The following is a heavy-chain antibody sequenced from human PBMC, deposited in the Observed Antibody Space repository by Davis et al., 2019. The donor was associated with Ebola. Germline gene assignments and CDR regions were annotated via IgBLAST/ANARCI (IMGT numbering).Heavy chain of an antibody. Sequence: ASVKVSCKASGYTFTGYCMHWVRQAPGQGLEWMGWINPNSGGTNYAQKFQGRVTMTRDTSISTAYMELSRLRSDDTAVYYCARDSGGGSYTFDYWGQGTLVTVSS. CDR1: GYTFTGYC. D-gene: IGHD1-26*01. V-gene: IGHV1-2*02. CDR3: ARDSGGGSYTFDY. J-gene: IGHJ4*02. CDR2: INPNSGGT.